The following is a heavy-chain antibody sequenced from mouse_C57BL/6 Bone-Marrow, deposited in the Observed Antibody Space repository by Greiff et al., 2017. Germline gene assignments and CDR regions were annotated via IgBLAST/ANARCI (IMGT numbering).Heavy chain of an antibody. V-gene: IGHV1-64*01. D-gene: IGHD1-1*01. CDR3: AREGNYYSSSYGYFDV. J-gene: IGHJ1*03. CDR1: GYTFTSYW. CDR2: IHPNSGST. Sequence: VQLQQPGAELVKPGASVKLSCKASGYTFTSYWMHWVKQRPGQGLEWIGMIHPNSGSTNYNEKFKSKATLTVDKSSSAAYMQLSSLTSEDSAVEYCAREGNYYSSSYGYFDVWGTGTTVTVSS.